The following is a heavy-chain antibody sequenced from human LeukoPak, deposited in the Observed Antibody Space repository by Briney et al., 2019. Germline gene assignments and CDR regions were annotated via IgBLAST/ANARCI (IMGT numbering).Heavy chain of an antibody. CDR1: GGSISNYY. D-gene: IGHD5-24*01. Sequence: SETLSLTCTVSGGSISNYYWSWIRQSPEKGLEWIGYIHDSGSTNYNPSLKSRVTISVDTSKNQFSLKLSSVTAADTAMYYCARLDAAAGRYLQFFYWGQGTLVTVSS. CDR2: IHDSGST. CDR3: ARLDAAAGRYLQFFY. V-gene: IGHV4-59*08. J-gene: IGHJ4*02.